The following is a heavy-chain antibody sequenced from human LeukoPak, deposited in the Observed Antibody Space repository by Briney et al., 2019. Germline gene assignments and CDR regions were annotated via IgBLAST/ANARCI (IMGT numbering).Heavy chain of an antibody. CDR3: ARSGSYYYDSSGYYAAFDY. D-gene: IGHD3-22*01. CDR2: ISAYNGNT. J-gene: IGHJ4*02. Sequence: GASVKVSCKASGYTFTSYSISWVRQAPGQGLEWMGWISAYNGNTNYAQKLQGRVTMTTDTSTSTAYMELRSLRSDDTAVYYCARSGSYYYDSSGYYAAFDYWGQGTLVTVSS. CDR1: GYTFTSYS. V-gene: IGHV1-18*01.